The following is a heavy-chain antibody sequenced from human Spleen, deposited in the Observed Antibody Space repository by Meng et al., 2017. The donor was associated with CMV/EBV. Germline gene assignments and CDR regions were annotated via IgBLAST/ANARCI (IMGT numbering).Heavy chain of an antibody. CDR2: IREDGSSK. CDR1: GFTFSTSW. D-gene: IGHD2-2*02. V-gene: IGHV3-7*01. J-gene: IGHJ4*02. Sequence: GESLKISCAASGFTFSTSWMSWVRQAPGKGLEWVANIREDGSSKYYADPVKGRFTISRDNAKNSLFLQMSSLRAEDTAMYYCARAGLGYCSVTSCYNDYWGQGTLGT. CDR3: ARAGLGYCSVTSCYNDY.